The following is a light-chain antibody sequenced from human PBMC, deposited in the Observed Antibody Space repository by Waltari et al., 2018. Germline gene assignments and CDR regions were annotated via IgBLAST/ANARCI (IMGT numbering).Light chain of an antibody. CDR3: QQYNNWPGT. J-gene: IGKJ1*01. CDR1: QSVSIN. V-gene: IGKV3-15*01. CDR2: GTS. Sequence: EIVMTQSPATLSVSPGERATLFCRASQSVSINLAWYQQKPGQAPRLLISGTSTRATGIPARFSGSGSGTEFTLTISSLQSEDFAVYYCQQYNNWPGTFGQGTKVEIK.